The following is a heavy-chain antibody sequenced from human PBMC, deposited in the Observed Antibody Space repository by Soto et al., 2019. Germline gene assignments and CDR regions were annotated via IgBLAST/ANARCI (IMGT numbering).Heavy chain of an antibody. CDR1: GGPISSYY. J-gene: IGHJ4*02. D-gene: IGHD3-9*01. V-gene: IGHV4-59*01. Sequence: SETLSLTCTVSGGPISSYYWSWIRQPPGKGLEWIGYIYYSGSTNYNPSLKSRVTISVDTSKNQFSLKLSSVTAADTAVYYCAREEEILTGYIDHWGQGTLVTVSS. CDR3: AREEEILTGYIDH. CDR2: IYYSGST.